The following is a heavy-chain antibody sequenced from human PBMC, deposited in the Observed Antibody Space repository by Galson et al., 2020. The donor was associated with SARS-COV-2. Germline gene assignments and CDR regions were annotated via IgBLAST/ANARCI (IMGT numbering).Heavy chain of an antibody. CDR3: AKTSSSAFRGCLDY. CDR1: GFTFSTYA. J-gene: IGHJ4*02. CDR2: IYSSGST. V-gene: IGHV3-23*03. Sequence: GESLNISCAASGFTFSTYAMSWVRQAPGKGLEWVSVIYSSGSTYYADSVKGRFTISRDNSKNTLDLQMDSLRVEDTAVYYCAKTSSSAFRGCLDYWGQGTLVTVSS. D-gene: IGHD6-19*01.